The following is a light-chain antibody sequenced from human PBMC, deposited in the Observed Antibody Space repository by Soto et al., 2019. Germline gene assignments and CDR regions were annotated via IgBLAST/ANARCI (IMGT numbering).Light chain of an antibody. J-gene: IGLJ2*01. CDR3: LSFDSSRSVG. Sequence: QSVLTQPPSVSGAPGQRVTISCTGSSSNIGAGYDVHWYQQLPGRAPKLLIYGNTNRPSGVPDRFSGSKSGTSASLAITGLQAEEEAEYYCLSFDSSRSVGFGGGTKLTVL. V-gene: IGLV1-40*01. CDR2: GNT. CDR1: SSNIGAGYD.